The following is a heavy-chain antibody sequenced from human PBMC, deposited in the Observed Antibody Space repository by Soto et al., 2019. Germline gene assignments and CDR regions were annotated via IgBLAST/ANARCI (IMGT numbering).Heavy chain of an antibody. Sequence: SETLSLTCSASGGSINSSSYFWGWVRQPPGKGLEWIGSIYYSGSTYYNPSLRSRVTISVDTSKNQFSLKLSSVTAADTAVFYCARHYSSGSRNWFDPWGQGTLVTVSS. J-gene: IGHJ5*02. CDR3: ARHYSSGSRNWFDP. CDR2: IYYSGST. V-gene: IGHV4-39*01. CDR1: GGSINSSSYF. D-gene: IGHD6-19*01.